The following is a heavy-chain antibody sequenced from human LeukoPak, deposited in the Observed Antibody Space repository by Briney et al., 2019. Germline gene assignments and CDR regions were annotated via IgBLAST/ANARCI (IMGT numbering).Heavy chain of an antibody. CDR2: IYTDGST. V-gene: IGHV3-66*02. CDR1: GFTVRSNH. Sequence: GGSLRLSCAASGFTVRSNHMTWVRQAPGKGLEWVSVIYTDGSTYYADSVKGRFSTSRDNSKNTLYLQMNSLRAEDTAVYYCARVPYGSGTYTDYWGQGTLVTVSS. D-gene: IGHD3-10*01. CDR3: ARVPYGSGTYTDY. J-gene: IGHJ4*02.